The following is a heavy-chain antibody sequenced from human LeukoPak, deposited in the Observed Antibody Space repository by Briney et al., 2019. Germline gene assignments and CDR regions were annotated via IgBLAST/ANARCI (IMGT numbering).Heavy chain of an antibody. J-gene: IGHJ4*02. V-gene: IGHV5-51*01. Sequence: GESLKISCKGSGYSFTNNWIGWVRQMPGKGLEWMGLIYPGDSDTRYSPSLHGQVTISADKSISTAYLQWSSLKASDTAIYYCARPSGGYNREFDYWGQGTLVTVSS. CDR1: GYSFTNNW. CDR2: IYPGDSDT. D-gene: IGHD1-14*01. CDR3: ARPSGGYNREFDY.